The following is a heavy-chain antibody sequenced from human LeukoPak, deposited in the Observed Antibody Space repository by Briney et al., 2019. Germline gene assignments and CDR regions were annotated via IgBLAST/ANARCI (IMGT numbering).Heavy chain of an antibody. CDR1: GYTFTNYG. D-gene: IGHD6-19*01. J-gene: IGHJ4*02. CDR3: AINLAVAGAAFDY. Sequence: ASVKVSCKASGYTFTNYGVSWVRQAPGQGLEWMGWISAHNGDTNFAQKLQGRVTMTTDASTTTAYMELRSLRSDDTAIYYCAINLAVAGAAFDYWGQGTLVTVSS. V-gene: IGHV1-18*01. CDR2: ISAHNGDT.